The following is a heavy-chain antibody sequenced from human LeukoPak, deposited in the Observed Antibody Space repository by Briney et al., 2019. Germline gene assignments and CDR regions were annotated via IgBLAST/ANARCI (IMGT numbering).Heavy chain of an antibody. D-gene: IGHD3-9*01. CDR2: IWYDGSNK. J-gene: IGHJ6*02. CDR3: ARDYYDILTGYSDYYYYYGMDV. CDR1: GFTFSSYG. Sequence: PGGSLRLSCAASGFTFSSYGMHWVRQAPGKGLEWVAVIWYDGSNKYYADSMKGRFTISRDNSKNTLYLQMNSLRAEDTAVYYCARDYYDILTGYSDYYYYYGMDVWGQGTTVTVSS. V-gene: IGHV3-33*01.